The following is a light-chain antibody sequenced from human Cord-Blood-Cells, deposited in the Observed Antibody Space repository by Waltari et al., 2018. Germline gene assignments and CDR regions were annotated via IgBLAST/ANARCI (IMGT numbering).Light chain of an antibody. V-gene: IGLV3-21*04. J-gene: IGLJ1*01. CDR2: YDS. Sequence: SYVLTQPTSVSVAPGKTARITCGGNNIGSKSVHWYQQKPGQAPVLVIYYDSDRPSGIPERFSGSNSGNTATLTISRVEAGDEADYYCQVWDSSSDRLYVFGTGTKVTVL. CDR3: QVWDSSSDRLYV. CDR1: NIGSKS.